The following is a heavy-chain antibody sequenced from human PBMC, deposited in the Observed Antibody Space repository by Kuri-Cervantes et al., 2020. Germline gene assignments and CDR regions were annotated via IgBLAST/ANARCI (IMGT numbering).Heavy chain of an antibody. CDR1: GFIFSSYW. CDR3: AKGGVLLWFGDPDDYFDY. D-gene: IGHD3-10*01. Sequence: GGSLRLSCAASGFIFSSYWMSWVRQAPGKGLEWVANINQEGSEKYYVDSVKGRFTISRDNAKKSVYLQMNSLRAEDTALYYCAKGGVLLWFGDPDDYFDYWGQGTLVTVSS. CDR2: INQEGSEK. J-gene: IGHJ4*02. V-gene: IGHV3-7*03.